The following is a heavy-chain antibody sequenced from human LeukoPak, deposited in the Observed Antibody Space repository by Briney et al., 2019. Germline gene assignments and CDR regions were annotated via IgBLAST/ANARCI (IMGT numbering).Heavy chain of an antibody. CDR3: AGEYSNAGYGAWFDP. CDR2: IIPIFGTA. J-gene: IGHJ5*02. Sequence: GASVKVSCKASGGTFSIYAISWGRQAPGQGLEWMGGIIPIFGTAHHAQKFQGRVTIPTDESTSTASMELSSLRSEDTAVYYCAGEYSNAGYGAWFDPWGQGTLVTVSS. V-gene: IGHV1-69*05. D-gene: IGHD6-19*01. CDR1: GGTFSIYA.